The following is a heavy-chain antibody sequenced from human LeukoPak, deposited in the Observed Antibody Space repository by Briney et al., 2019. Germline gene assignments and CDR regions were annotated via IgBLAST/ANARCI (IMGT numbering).Heavy chain of an antibody. Sequence: GGSLRLSCAASEFTFSDYYVSWIRQAPGKGLAWVSYISSTSSTKYYADSVKGRFTISRDNAKNSLYLQMNSLRAEDTAVYYCTRDSSSGWYFDYWGQGTLVTVSS. V-gene: IGHV3-11*04. D-gene: IGHD6-19*01. CDR2: ISSTSSTK. CDR3: TRDSSSGWYFDY. CDR1: EFTFSDYY. J-gene: IGHJ4*02.